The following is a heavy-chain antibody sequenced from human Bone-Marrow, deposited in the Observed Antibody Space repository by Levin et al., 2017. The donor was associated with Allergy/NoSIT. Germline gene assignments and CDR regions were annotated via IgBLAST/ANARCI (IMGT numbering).Heavy chain of an antibody. CDR2: IYYSGST. J-gene: IGHJ4*02. Sequence: SETLSLTCTVSGGSISSSSYYWGCIRQPPGKGLEWIGSIYYSGSTYYNASLKSRVTISVDTSKNQFSLRLSSVTAADTAVYYCARVRGSRGYGADFDYWGQGTLVTVSS. D-gene: IGHD5-12*01. CDR1: GGSISSSSYY. V-gene: IGHV4-39*01. CDR3: ARVRGSRGYGADFDY.